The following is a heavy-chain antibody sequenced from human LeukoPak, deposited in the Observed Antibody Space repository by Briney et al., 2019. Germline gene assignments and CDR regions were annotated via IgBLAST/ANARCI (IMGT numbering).Heavy chain of an antibody. V-gene: IGHV3-23*01. CDR3: AKGIWRIPPAAIPRAYYYGMDA. J-gene: IGHJ6*02. D-gene: IGHD2-2*01. Sequence: GGSLRLSCAASGFTFSSYAMRWVRQAPGKGLGWVSAISGSGGSTYYADSVKGRFTISRDNSKNTLYLQMNSLRAEDTAVYYCAKGIWRIPPAAIPRAYYYGMDAWGQGTTVTVSS. CDR2: ISGSGGST. CDR1: GFTFSSYA.